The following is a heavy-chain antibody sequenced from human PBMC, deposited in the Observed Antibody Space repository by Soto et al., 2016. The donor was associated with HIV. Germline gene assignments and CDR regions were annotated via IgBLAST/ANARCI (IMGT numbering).Heavy chain of an antibody. V-gene: IGHV3-23*01. CDR1: GFTFNSYA. Sequence: EVQLLESGGGLVQPGGSLRLSCAASGFTFNSYAMTWVRQAPGKGLEWVSAISGGGGSTYYADSVKGRFTISRDNSKNTLYLQMNSLRAEDTAIYYCAKAPNIVVVVAAPGDWGQGTLVTGLL. J-gene: IGHJ4*02. CDR3: AKAPNIVVVVAAPGD. CDR2: ISGGGGST. D-gene: IGHD2-15*01.